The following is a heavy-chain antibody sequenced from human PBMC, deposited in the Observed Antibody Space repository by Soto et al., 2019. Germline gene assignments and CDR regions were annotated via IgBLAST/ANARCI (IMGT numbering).Heavy chain of an antibody. CDR3: ARHGALGSYSFDP. D-gene: IGHD3-10*01. J-gene: IGHJ5*02. V-gene: IGHV4-59*08. CDR2: IYHSGST. Sequence: SETLSLTCTVSGGSISNYYWSWIRQPPGKGLECIGYIYHSGSTYYNPSLKSRVTISVDTSKNQFSLKLTSVTAADTAVYYCARHGALGSYSFDPWGQGTLVTVSS. CDR1: GGSISNYY.